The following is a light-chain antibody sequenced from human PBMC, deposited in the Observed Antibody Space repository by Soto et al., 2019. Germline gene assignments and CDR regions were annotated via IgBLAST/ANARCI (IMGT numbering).Light chain of an antibody. CDR1: RSNIGRNF. V-gene: IGLV1-47*01. CDR2: RNN. CDR3: AAWDDTLDAQV. Sequence: QSVLSQYPSASGTPGQRVTISCSGSRSNIGRNFAYWYQHVPGTAPRLLIQRNNERPSGVPDRFSGSKSGTSVSLAISGLRSDDEATYYCAAWDDTLDAQVFGGGTKLTVL. J-gene: IGLJ3*02.